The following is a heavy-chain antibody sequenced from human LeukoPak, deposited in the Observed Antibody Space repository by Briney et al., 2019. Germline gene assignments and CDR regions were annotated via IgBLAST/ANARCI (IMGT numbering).Heavy chain of an antibody. D-gene: IGHD3-3*01. J-gene: IGHJ4*02. Sequence: ASVMVSCKASGYTFTSYGISWARQAPGQGLEWMGWISAYNGNTNYAQKLQGRVTMTTDTSTSTAYMELRSLRSDDTAVYYCARGLLRFLEWLPDGFDYWGQGTLVTVSS. CDR1: GYTFTSYG. CDR3: ARGLLRFLEWLPDGFDY. V-gene: IGHV1-18*01. CDR2: ISAYNGNT.